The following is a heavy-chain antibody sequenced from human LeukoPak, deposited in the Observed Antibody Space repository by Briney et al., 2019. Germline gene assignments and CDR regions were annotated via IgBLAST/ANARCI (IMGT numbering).Heavy chain of an antibody. V-gene: IGHV4-34*01. CDR1: GGSFSGYY. CDR3: ASLYYYDSSGYYR. D-gene: IGHD3-22*01. Sequence: SETLSLTCAVYGGSFSGYYWSWIRQPPGKGLEWIGEINHSGSTNYNPSLKSRVTISVDASKNQFSLKLSSVTAADTAVYYCASLYYYDSSGYYRWGQGTLVTVSS. CDR2: INHSGST. J-gene: IGHJ4*02.